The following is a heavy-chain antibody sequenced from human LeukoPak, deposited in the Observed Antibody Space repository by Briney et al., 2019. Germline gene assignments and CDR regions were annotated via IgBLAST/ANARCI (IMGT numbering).Heavy chain of an antibody. Sequence: SETLSLTCAVSGYSSSSGYYWGWIRQPPGKGLEWIGSIYHSGSTYYNPSLKSRVTISVDTSKNQFSLKLSSVTAADTAVYYCARRGGSYSCYYMDVWGKGTTVTVSS. CDR2: IYHSGST. CDR1: GYSSSSGYY. V-gene: IGHV4-38-2*01. D-gene: IGHD1-26*01. CDR3: ARRGGSYSCYYMDV. J-gene: IGHJ6*03.